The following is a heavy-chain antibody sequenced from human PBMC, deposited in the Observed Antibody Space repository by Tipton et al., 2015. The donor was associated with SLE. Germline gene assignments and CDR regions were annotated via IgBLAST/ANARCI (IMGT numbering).Heavy chain of an antibody. J-gene: IGHJ4*02. CDR1: GFTVSSNY. V-gene: IGHV3-53*05. CDR3: ARAPEVGVVVVAATGYFDY. CDR2: IYSGGST. Sequence: SLRLSCAASGFTVSSNYMSWVRQAPGKGLEWVSVIYSGGSTYYADSVKGRFTISRDNSKNTLYLQMNSLRAEDTAVYYCARAPEVGVVVVAATGYFDYWGQGTLVTVSS. D-gene: IGHD2-15*01.